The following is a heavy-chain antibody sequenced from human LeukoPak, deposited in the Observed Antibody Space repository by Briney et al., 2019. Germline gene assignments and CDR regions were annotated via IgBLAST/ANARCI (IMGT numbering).Heavy chain of an antibody. V-gene: IGHV3-7*01. CDR2: IKEDGTQK. CDR3: VRGGWELDY. J-gene: IGHJ4*02. Sequence: PGGSLRLSCAASGFSFQYYRMAWVRQAPGMGLEWVAHIKEDGTQKFYVDSVKGRFTISKGDARNALYLQMNSLRDEDTAIYYCVRGGWELDYWGQGTLVIVSS. D-gene: IGHD4-23*01. CDR1: GFSFQYYR.